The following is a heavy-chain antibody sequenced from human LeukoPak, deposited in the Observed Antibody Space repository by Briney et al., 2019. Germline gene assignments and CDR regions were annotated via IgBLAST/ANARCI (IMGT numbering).Heavy chain of an antibody. J-gene: IGHJ4*02. CDR3: ARDLGPPYSSSWYEGAYYFDY. Sequence: ASVKVSCKASGYTFTSYGISWVRQAPGQGLEWMGWISAYNGNTNYAQKLQGRVTMTTDTSTSTAYMELRSLRSDDTAVYYCARDLGPPYSSSWYEGAYYFDYWGQGTLVTVSS. CDR2: ISAYNGNT. D-gene: IGHD6-13*01. CDR1: GYTFTSYG. V-gene: IGHV1-18*01.